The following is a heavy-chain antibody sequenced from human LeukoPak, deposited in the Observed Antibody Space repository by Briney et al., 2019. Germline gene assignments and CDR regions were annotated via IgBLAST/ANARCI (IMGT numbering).Heavy chain of an antibody. CDR1: GGTFNNFA. D-gene: IGHD5-12*01. Sequence: GSSVKVSCKASGGTFNNFAFSWVRQAPGQGLEWMGGTLPIFGTANYAQKFQGRVTITADESTSTAYMELNSLTSEDTAVFYCATRDGYGGHETYGYYMDVWGKGTTVTVSS. V-gene: IGHV1-69*01. CDR3: ATRDGYGGHETYGYYMDV. CDR2: TLPIFGTA. J-gene: IGHJ6*03.